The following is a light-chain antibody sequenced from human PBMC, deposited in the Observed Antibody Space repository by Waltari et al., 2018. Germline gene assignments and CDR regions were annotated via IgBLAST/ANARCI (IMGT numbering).Light chain of an antibody. CDR3: QHYVRLPAT. V-gene: IGKV3-20*01. Sequence: DIVLTQPPGTLYLSPGERTTLFCRASQSVGMTLAWYQQKPGQAPRPLLYGTSSRATDIPDRFSGSGSGTDFSLTINRLEPEDFAVYYCQHYVRLPATFGQGTKVEI. CDR2: GTS. J-gene: IGKJ1*01. CDR1: QSVGMT.